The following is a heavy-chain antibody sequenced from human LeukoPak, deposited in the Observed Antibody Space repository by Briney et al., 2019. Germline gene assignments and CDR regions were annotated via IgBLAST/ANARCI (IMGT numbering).Heavy chain of an antibody. V-gene: IGHV3-9*01. CDR1: GFTFDDYA. D-gene: IGHD4-17*01. Sequence: GGSLRPSCAASGFTFDDYAMHWVRQAPGKGLEWVSGISWNSGSIGYADSVKGRFTISRDNAKNSLYLQMNSLRAEDTALYYCAKAATVTPWYYYGMDVWGQGTTVTVSS. CDR2: ISWNSGSI. J-gene: IGHJ6*02. CDR3: AKAATVTPWYYYGMDV.